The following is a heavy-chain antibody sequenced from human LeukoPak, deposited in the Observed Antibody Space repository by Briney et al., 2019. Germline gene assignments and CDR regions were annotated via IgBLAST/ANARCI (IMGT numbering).Heavy chain of an antibody. CDR1: GYTFTGYY. D-gene: IGHD2-21*01. CDR3: ARGLGYCGGDCSDY. CDR2: INPNGGGT. V-gene: IGHV1-2*02. Sequence: ASVKVSCKASGYTFTGYYMHWVRQAPGQGLERMGWINPNGGGTNYAQKFQGRVTMTRDTSISTAYMELSRLRSDDTAVYYCARGLGYCGGDCSDYWGQGTLVTVSS. J-gene: IGHJ4*02.